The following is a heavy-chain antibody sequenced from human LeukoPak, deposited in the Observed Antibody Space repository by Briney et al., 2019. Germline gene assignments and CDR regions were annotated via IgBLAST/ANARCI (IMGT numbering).Heavy chain of an antibody. Sequence: KPSETLSLTCTVSGGSISNSSYYWGWIRQPPGKGLEWIGSIYYSGNTYYIPSLKSRVTISVDTSKNQFSLKLSSVTAADTAVYYCARRTIATIDYWGQGTLVTVSS. CDR2: IYYSGNT. CDR3: ARRTIATIDY. D-gene: IGHD6-13*01. V-gene: IGHV4-39*01. J-gene: IGHJ4*02. CDR1: GGSISNSSYY.